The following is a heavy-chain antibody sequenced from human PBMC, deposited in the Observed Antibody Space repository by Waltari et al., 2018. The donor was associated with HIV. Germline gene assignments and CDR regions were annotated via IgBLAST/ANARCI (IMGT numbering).Heavy chain of an antibody. J-gene: IGHJ6*02. CDR1: GFTFGDYA. CDR2: VRSNSYGGTT. Sequence: EVQLVESGGGLVQPGRSLRVSCTASGFTFGDYAMTWFRQAAGKGLEWVGLVRSNSYGGTTEYAASVKGRFTISRDDSKSTAYLQMNSLKTEDTAVYYCSRGGGGTNGVDVWGQGTTVTVSS. V-gene: IGHV3-49*03. CDR3: SRGGGGTNGVDV. D-gene: IGHD2-8*01.